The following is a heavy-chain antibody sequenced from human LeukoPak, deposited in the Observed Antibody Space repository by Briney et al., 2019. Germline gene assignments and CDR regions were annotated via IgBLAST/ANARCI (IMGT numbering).Heavy chain of an antibody. CDR2: IYYSGST. V-gene: IGHV4-31*03. CDR3: ARDPLPLDAFDI. Sequence: SQTLSLTCTVSGGSISSGGYYWSWIRQHPGKGLEWIGYIYYSGSTYYNPSLKSRVTISVDTSKNQFSLKLSSVTAADTAVYYCARDPLPLDAFDIWGQGTMVTVSS. J-gene: IGHJ3*02. CDR1: GGSISSGGYY.